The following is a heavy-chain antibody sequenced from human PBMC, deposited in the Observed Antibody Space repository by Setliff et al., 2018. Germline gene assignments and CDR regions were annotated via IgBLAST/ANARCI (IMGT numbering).Heavy chain of an antibody. CDR1: GFTFWSYA. J-gene: IGHJ4*02. CDR2: ITHSGGST. D-gene: IGHD3-10*01. V-gene: IGHV3-23*01. Sequence: PGGSLRLSCAASGFTFWSYAMSWVRQAPGKGLEWISAITHSGGSTYYADSVKGRFTISRDNSNNTLYVEMNSLRAEDTAVYYCAKGYGSGSFSNLDYWGQGTLVTSPQ. CDR3: AKGYGSGSFSNLDY.